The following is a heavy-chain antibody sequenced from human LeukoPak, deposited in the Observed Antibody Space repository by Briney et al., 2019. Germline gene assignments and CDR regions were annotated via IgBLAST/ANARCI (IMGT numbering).Heavy chain of an antibody. CDR3: ARGSLRGGPIKPFDY. CDR1: GYTFSGYY. Sequence: ASVKVSFKASGYTFSGYYIHWVRQAPGQGLEWMGWIIPNSGGTNYAQRFKGRVTITSDTSISIAYMELNRLTADDTAVYYCARGSLRGGPIKPFDYWGQGTLVTVSS. J-gene: IGHJ4*02. CDR2: IIPNSGGT. V-gene: IGHV1-2*02. D-gene: IGHD3-10*01.